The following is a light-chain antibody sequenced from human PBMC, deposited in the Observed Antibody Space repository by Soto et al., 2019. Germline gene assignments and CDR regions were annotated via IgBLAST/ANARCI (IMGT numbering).Light chain of an antibody. CDR3: QQYDNWPPWT. J-gene: IGKJ1*01. V-gene: IGKV3D-15*01. CDR2: DAS. CDR1: QSVGTY. Sequence: EIVLTQSPGTLSLSPGERATLSCRASQSVGTYLAWYQQKPGQAPRLLIFDASNRATGIPARFSGSGSGTEFTLTISSLQSEDFAVYYCQQYDNWPPWTFGQGTKVDIK.